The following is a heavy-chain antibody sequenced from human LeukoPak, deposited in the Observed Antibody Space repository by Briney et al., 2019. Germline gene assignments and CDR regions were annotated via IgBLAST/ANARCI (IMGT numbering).Heavy chain of an antibody. CDR3: ARAWGVQQLGYFDY. D-gene: IGHD6-13*01. CDR2: INPNSGGT. J-gene: IGHJ4*02. V-gene: IGHV1-2*02. CDR1: GYTFTGYY. Sequence: EASVKVSCKASGYTFTGYYMHWVRQAPGQGLEWMGWINPNSGGTNYAQKFQGRVTMTRDTSISTAYMELSRLRSDDTAVYYCARAWGVQQLGYFDYWGQGTLVTVSS.